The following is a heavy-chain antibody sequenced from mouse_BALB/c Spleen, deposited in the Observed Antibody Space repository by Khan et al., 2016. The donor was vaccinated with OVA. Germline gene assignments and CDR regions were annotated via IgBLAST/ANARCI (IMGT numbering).Heavy chain of an antibody. Sequence: VQLQQSGTVLARPGTSVKMSCKASGYTFTSYWMHWVKQRPGKGLEWIGAIYPGNSDTSYNQKFKGKAKLTAVTSTSPSYMELSSLTNEDSAVYYWTRFGYLFAYWGQGTLVTVSA. J-gene: IGHJ3*01. CDR3: TRFGYLFAY. V-gene: IGHV1-5*01. CDR2: IYPGNSDT. CDR1: GYTFTSYW. D-gene: IGHD2-2*01.